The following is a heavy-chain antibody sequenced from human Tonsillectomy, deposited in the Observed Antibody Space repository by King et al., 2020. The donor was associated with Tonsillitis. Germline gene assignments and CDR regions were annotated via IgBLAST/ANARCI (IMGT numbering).Heavy chain of an antibody. Sequence: VQLVESGAEVKKPGASVRVSCKASGYTFTNNDINWVRQVPGQGLEWMGWMNPKSGNSGYAQKFQGRVAMTRNTSISTAYMELGSLRSEDTAVYYCARGGLEAGRHYDVWSGYYTGGTGLVDYWGQGTLVAVSS. CDR2: MNPKSGNS. V-gene: IGHV1-8*01. CDR1: GYTFTNND. CDR3: ARGGLEAGRHYDVWSGYYTGGTGLVDY. J-gene: IGHJ4*02. D-gene: IGHD3-3*01.